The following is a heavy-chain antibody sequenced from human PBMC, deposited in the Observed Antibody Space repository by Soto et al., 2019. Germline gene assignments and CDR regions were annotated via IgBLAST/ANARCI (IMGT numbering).Heavy chain of an antibody. CDR2: ISAYNGNT. CDR1: GYTFTSYG. D-gene: IGHD2-2*01. Sequence: ASVKVSCKASGYTFTSYGISWVRQAPGQGPEWMGWISAYNGNTNYAQKLQGRVTMTTDTSTSTAYMELRSLRSDDTAVYYCARVGYCSSTSCPKSKGNWFDPWGQGTLVTVPS. CDR3: ARVGYCSSTSCPKSKGNWFDP. V-gene: IGHV1-18*01. J-gene: IGHJ5*02.